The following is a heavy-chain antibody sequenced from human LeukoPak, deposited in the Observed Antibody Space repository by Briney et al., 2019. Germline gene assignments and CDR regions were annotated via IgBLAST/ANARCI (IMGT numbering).Heavy chain of an antibody. Sequence: GGSLRLSCAASGFTFSSYWMSWVRQAPGKGLEWVSVIYSGGSTYYADSVKGRFTISRDNSKNTLYLQMNSLRAEDTAVYYCARDHSGYLDYWGQGTLVTVSS. J-gene: IGHJ4*02. D-gene: IGHD1-26*01. CDR3: ARDHSGYLDY. CDR1: GFTFSSYW. CDR2: IYSGGST. V-gene: IGHV3-53*01.